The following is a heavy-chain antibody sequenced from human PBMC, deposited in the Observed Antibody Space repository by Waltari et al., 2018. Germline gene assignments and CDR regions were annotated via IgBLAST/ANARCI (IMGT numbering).Heavy chain of an antibody. D-gene: IGHD2-8*01. CDR1: GDSLSSRNYF. CDR3: ASGGGYTNGWDY. V-gene: IGHV4-39*07. J-gene: IGHJ4*02. Sequence: QPLLQESGPGLVKPSETLSLTCSVSGDSLSSRNYFWGWIRQPPGKGLQWIGSIYYPGNTYYPPSLKSRLTISLDTSKNQFSLKLTSVTAADTAVYFCASGGGYTNGWDYWGQGTPVTVSS. CDR2: IYYPGNT.